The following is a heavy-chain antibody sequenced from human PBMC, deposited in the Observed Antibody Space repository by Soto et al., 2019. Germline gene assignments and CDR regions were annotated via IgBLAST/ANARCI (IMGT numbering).Heavy chain of an antibody. V-gene: IGHV2-26*01. CDR3: ARTSLGYCSGGSCYYPFDY. J-gene: IGHJ4*02. CDR2: IFSNDEK. CDR1: GFSLSNARMG. D-gene: IGHD2-15*01. Sequence: QVTLKESGPVLVKPTETLTLTCTVSGFSLSNARMGVSWIRQPPGKALEWLAHIFSNDEKSYSTSLKSRLTISKDTXTSAVXXTMTNMDPVDTATYYCARTSLGYCSGGSCYYPFDYWGQGTLVTVSS.